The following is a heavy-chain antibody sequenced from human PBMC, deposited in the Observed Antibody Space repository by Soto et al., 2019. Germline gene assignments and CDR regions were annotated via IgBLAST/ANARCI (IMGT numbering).Heavy chain of an antibody. CDR1: CGSIGSRSCY. D-gene: IGHD6-6*01. CDR2: IYYSGST. CDR3: ASLRIAARLDYYYGMDV. V-gene: IGHV4-39*01. J-gene: IGHJ6*02. Sequence: PSVTKPVPSSVACGSIGSRSCYWVCIRQPPGKGLEWIGSIYYSGSTYYNPSLKSRVTISVDTSKNQFSLKLSSVTAADTAVYYCASLRIAARLDYYYGMDVWGQGTTVTVSS.